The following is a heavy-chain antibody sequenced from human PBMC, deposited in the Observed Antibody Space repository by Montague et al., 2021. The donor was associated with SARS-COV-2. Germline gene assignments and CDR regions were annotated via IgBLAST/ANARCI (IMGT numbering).Heavy chain of an antibody. D-gene: IGHD6-19*01. CDR1: GASISSHY. J-gene: IGHJ3*02. Sequence: SETLSLTCSVSGASISSHYWSWVRQSPGKGPEWIGYIYYSGTTIYNPSLESRVTISVDTSSNVFSLKLRSVTAADTAIYYCARYEAVADAFDIWGQGTVVTVS. CDR3: ARYEAVADAFDI. V-gene: IGHV4-59*11. CDR2: IYYSGTT.